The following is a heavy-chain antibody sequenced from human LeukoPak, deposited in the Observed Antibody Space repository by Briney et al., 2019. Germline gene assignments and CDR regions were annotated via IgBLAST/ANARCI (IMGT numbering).Heavy chain of an antibody. D-gene: IGHD2-2*01. J-gene: IGHJ6*03. V-gene: IGHV3-23*01. CDR2: ISGSGGST. CDR3: ARDGDIVVVPAASPYYYYMDV. CDR1: GFTFSSYA. Sequence: GGSLRLSCEASGFTFSSYAMSWVRQAPGKGLEWVSAISGSGGSTYYADSVKGRFTISRDNSKNTLYLQMNSLRAEDTAVYYCARDGDIVVVPAASPYYYYMDVWGKGTTVTVSS.